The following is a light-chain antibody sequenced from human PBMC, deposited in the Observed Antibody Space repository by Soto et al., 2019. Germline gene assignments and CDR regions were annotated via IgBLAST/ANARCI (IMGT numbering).Light chain of an antibody. CDR2: DVS. V-gene: IGLV2-11*01. CDR1: SNDVGGYDY. Sequence: QSALTQPRSVSGSPGQSVTISCTGTSNDVGGYDYVSWYQLHPGKAPKLMIYDVSKRPSGVPDRFSGSKSGDTASLTISGLQADDEADYYCCSSAGRNIRYVFGAGTKVTVL. CDR3: CSSAGRNIRYV. J-gene: IGLJ1*01.